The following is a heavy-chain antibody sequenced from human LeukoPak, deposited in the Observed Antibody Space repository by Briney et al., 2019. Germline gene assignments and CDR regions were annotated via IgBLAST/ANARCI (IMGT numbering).Heavy chain of an antibody. Sequence: GGSLRLSCSASGFTFSSYAMHWVRQAPGKGLEYVSAISSNGGSTYYADSVKGRFTISRDNSKNTLYLQMSSLRAEDTAVYYCARRPLPGYFFRGYYGMDVWGQGTTVTVSS. CDR1: GFTFSSYA. CDR2: ISSNGGST. D-gene: IGHD2/OR15-2a*01. J-gene: IGHJ6*02. V-gene: IGHV3-64D*06. CDR3: ARRPLPGYFFRGYYGMDV.